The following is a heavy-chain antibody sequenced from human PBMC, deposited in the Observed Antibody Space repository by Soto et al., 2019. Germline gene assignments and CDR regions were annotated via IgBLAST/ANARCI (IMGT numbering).Heavy chain of an antibody. V-gene: IGHV4-61*01. Sequence: QVQLQESGPGLVKPSETLSLTCTVSGGSVSSGSYYWSWIRQPPGKGLEWIGYIYYSGSTNYNPSLKSRVTISVDTSKNQFSLKLSSVTAADTAVYYCAREPSDRITGPSTGWFDPWGQGTLVTVSS. CDR3: AREPSDRITGPSTGWFDP. CDR1: GGSVSSGSYY. CDR2: IYYSGST. D-gene: IGHD1-20*01. J-gene: IGHJ5*02.